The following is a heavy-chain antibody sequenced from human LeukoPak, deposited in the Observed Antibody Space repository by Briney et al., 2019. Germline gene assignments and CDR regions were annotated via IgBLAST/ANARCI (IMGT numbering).Heavy chain of an antibody. CDR2: IYTSGST. CDR3: AREKVGAASYYYYMDV. J-gene: IGHJ6*03. D-gene: IGHD1-26*01. V-gene: IGHV4-61*02. CDR1: GGSISSGSYY. Sequence: PSETLSLTCTVSGGSISSGSYYWSWIRQPAGKGLEWIGRIYTSGSTNYDPSLKSRVTISVDTSKNQFSLKLSSVTAADTAVYYCAREKVGAASYYYYMDVWGKGTTVTIPS.